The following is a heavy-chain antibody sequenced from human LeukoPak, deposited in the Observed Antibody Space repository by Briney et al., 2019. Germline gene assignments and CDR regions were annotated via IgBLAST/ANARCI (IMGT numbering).Heavy chain of an antibody. CDR3: ARGQVVVRWDYYIDY. V-gene: IGHV4-59*01. CDR1: GGSISSYY. D-gene: IGHD3-22*01. Sequence: PSETLSLTCTVSGGSISSYYWSWIRQPQGKGLEWIGYIYYSGSTNYNPSLKSRVTISVDTSKNQFSLKLSSVTAADTAVYYCARGQVVVRWDYYIDYWGQGTLVTVSS. J-gene: IGHJ4*02. CDR2: IYYSGST.